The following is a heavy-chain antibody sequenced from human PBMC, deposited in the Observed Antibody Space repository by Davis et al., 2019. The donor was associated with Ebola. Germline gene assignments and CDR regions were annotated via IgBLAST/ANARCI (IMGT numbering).Heavy chain of an antibody. D-gene: IGHD3-10*01. J-gene: IGHJ5*02. CDR3: ARAGSDYGRAWFDP. CDR1: GFTVSSNY. CDR2: IYSGDST. Sequence: PGGSLRLSCAASGFTVSSNYMNWIRQAPGKGLEWVSVIYSGDSTYYADSVKGRFTISRDNSKNTLYLQMNTLRAEDTAVYYCARAGSDYGRAWFDPWGQGTLVNVSS. V-gene: IGHV3-66*02.